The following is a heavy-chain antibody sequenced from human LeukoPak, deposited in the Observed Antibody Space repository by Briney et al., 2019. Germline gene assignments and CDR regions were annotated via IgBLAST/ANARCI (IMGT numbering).Heavy chain of an antibody. J-gene: IGHJ3*02. V-gene: IGHV3-66*01. D-gene: IGHD2-8*01. Sequence: PGGSLRLSCAASGFTVSSNYMSWVRQAPGKGLEWVAVIYSGGSTYCADSVKGRFTISRDNSKNTLYLQMNSLRAEDTAVYYCARDYVWDAFDIWGQGTMVTVSS. CDR3: ARDYVWDAFDI. CDR2: IYSGGST. CDR1: GFTVSSNY.